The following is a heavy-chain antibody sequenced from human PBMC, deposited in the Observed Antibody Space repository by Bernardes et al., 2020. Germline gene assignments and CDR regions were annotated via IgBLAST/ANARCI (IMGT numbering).Heavy chain of an antibody. CDR1: GGSISSYY. J-gene: IGHJ4*02. V-gene: IGHV4-4*07. Sequence: SETLSLTCTVSGGSISSYYWSWIRQPAGKGLEWIGRIYTSGSTNYNPSLKSRVTMSVDTSKNQFSLKLSSVTAADTAVYYCARGDPYCGGDCLDYWGQGTLVTVSS. D-gene: IGHD2-21*02. CDR2: IYTSGST. CDR3: ARGDPYCGGDCLDY.